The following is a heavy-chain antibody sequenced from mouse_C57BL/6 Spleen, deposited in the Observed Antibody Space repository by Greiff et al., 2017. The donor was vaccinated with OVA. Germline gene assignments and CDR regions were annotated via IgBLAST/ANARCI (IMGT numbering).Heavy chain of an antibody. J-gene: IGHJ4*01. CDR1: GYTFTSYW. D-gene: IGHD3-2*02. CDR2: IYPGSGST. V-gene: IGHV1-55*01. CDR3: ARGRAAQADAMDY. Sequence: VQLQQPGAELVKPGASVKMSCKASGYTFTSYWITWVKQRPGQGLEWIGDIYPGSGSTNYNEKFKSKATLTVDTSSSTASMQLSSLTSEDSAVYYCARGRAAQADAMDYWGQGTSVTVSS.